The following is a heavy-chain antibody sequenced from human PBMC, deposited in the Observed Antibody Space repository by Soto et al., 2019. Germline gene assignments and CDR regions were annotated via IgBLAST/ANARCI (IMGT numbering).Heavy chain of an antibody. Sequence: SQTLSLTCAISGDSVSSNSAVWNWIRQSPSRGLEWLGRTYYRSKWYTDHAVSVKSRITINPDTSNNQLSLQLNSVTPDDTAVYYCARLIGNSWLDSWGQGTLVTVSS. CDR2: TYYRSKWYT. D-gene: IGHD2-8*01. J-gene: IGHJ5*01. CDR1: GDSVSSNSAV. CDR3: ARLIGNSWLDS. V-gene: IGHV6-1*01.